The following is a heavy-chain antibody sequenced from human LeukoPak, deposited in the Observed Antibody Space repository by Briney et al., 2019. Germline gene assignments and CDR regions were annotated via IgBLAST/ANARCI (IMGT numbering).Heavy chain of an antibody. J-gene: IGHJ6*02. CDR3: ASAEATYCGGDCLIVSSGMGV. V-gene: IGHV4-61*05. D-gene: IGHD2-21*02. CDR2: IYYSGST. Sequence: KPSETLSLTCTVSGGSISSSSYYWSWIRQPPGKGLEYIGYIYYSGSTNYNPSLKSRVTISVDTSKNQFSLKLSSVTAADTAVYYCASAEATYCGGDCLIVSSGMGVWGQGTTVTVSS. CDR1: GGSISSSSYY.